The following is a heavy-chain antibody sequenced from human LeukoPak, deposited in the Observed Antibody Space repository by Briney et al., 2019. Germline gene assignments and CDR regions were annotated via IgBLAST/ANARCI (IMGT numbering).Heavy chain of an antibody. CDR2: IRYDGSNK. J-gene: IGHJ4*02. CDR1: GLTFSNYG. D-gene: IGHD3-16*01. Sequence: GGSLRLSCAASGLTFSNYGMHWVRQAPGKGLEWVAFIRYDGSNKYYADSVKGRFTISRDNSRNTLYLQMNSLRAEDMAVYYCARDRQGGNWGDFDFWGQGTLVTVSS. CDR3: ARDRQGGNWGDFDF. V-gene: IGHV3-30*02.